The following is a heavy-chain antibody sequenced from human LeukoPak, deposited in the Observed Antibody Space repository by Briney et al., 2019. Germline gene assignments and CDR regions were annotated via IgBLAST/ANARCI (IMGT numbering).Heavy chain of an antibody. V-gene: IGHV3-30*18. CDR2: VSFEGSNK. CDR3: AKDMGYYYGSGSYPSENDY. J-gene: IGHJ4*02. CDR1: GFTFSRYG. D-gene: IGHD3-10*01. Sequence: PGGSLRLSCAASGFTFSRYGMHWVRQAPGKGLEWVAVVSFEGSNKYYADSVKGRFTISRDNSKNTLSLQMNSLRAEDTAVYYCAKDMGYYYGSGSYPSENDYWGQGTLVTVSS.